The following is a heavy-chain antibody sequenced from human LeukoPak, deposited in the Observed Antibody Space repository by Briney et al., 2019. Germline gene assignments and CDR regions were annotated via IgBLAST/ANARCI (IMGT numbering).Heavy chain of an antibody. J-gene: IGHJ4*02. V-gene: IGHV3-48*01. CDR2: ISSSRSTI. D-gene: IGHD2-2*01. CDR1: GFTFSSYS. CDR3: AREYCSSTSCLYDY. Sequence: GGSLRLSRAASGFTFSSYSMNWVRQAPGKGLEWVSYISSSRSTIYYADPVKGRFTISRDNAKNSLYLQMNSLRAEDTAVYYCAREYCSSTSCLYDYWGQGTLVTVSS.